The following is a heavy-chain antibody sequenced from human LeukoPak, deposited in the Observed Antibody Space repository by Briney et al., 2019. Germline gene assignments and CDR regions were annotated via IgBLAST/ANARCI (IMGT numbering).Heavy chain of an antibody. CDR2: ISYSGNT. J-gene: IGHJ4*02. CDR3: ARLNPYDSAGYYYAFDY. Sequence: SETLSLTCTVSGGSISGYYWTWIRQPPGKGLEWIGDISYSGNTNYSPSLKSRVTISVDTSKNQFSLKLSSVTAADTAVYYCARLNPYDSAGYYYAFDYWGQGTLVTVSS. CDR1: GGSISGYY. V-gene: IGHV4-59*01. D-gene: IGHD3-22*01.